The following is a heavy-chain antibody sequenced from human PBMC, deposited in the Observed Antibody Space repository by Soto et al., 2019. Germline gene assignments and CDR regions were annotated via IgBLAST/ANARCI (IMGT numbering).Heavy chain of an antibody. CDR1: GFTFSGSA. J-gene: IGHJ5*02. CDR2: IRVGGGDT. V-gene: IGHV3-23*01. Sequence: EVRLLESGGGLAQPGGSRRLSCAASGFTFSGSAMNWVRQAPGKGLEWVSSIRVGGGDTFYADSVRGRFTVSRDISRNTLYLQMNSLRAEDTAIYYCAKCSVGTVRTSGWCNWFDPWGQGTLVTVSS. CDR3: AKCSVGTVRTSGWCNWFDP. D-gene: IGHD6-19*01.